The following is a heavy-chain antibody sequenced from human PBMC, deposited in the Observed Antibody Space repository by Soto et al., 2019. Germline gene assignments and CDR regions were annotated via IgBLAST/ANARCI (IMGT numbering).Heavy chain of an antibody. D-gene: IGHD6-13*01. CDR3: AAGPTGYSSSWVDY. CDR2: IVVGSGNT. J-gene: IGHJ4*02. Sequence: SVKVSCKASGFTFTSPAVQWVRQARGQRLEWIGWIVVGSGNTNYAQKFQERVTITRDMSTSTAYMELSSLRSEDTAVYYCAAGPTGYSSSWVDYWGQGTLVTVSS. V-gene: IGHV1-58*01. CDR1: GFTFTSPA.